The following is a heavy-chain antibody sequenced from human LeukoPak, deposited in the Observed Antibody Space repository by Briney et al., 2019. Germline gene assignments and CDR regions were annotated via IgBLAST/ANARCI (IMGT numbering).Heavy chain of an antibody. V-gene: IGHV3-9*01. CDR1: GFTFSSYA. J-gene: IGHJ4*02. CDR2: ISWNSGSI. Sequence: GASLRLSCAASGFTFSSYAMSWVRQAPGKGLEWVSGISWNSGSIGYADSVKGRFTISRDNAKNSLYLQMNSLRAEDTALYYCAKAFRAKDDYWGQGTLVTVSS. D-gene: IGHD4/OR15-4a*01. CDR3: AKAFRAKDDY.